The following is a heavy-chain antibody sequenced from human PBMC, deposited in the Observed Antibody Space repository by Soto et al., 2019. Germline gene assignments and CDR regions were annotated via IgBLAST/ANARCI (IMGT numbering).Heavy chain of an antibody. D-gene: IGHD1-26*01. V-gene: IGHV1-69*13. CDR1: GGTFSSYA. Sequence: AASVKVSCKASGGTFSSYAISWVRQAPGQGLEWMGGIIPIFGTANYAQKFQGRVTITADESTSTAYMELSSLRSEDTAVYYCARDRKVGARCAFDIWGQGTMVTV. CDR3: ARDRKVGARCAFDI. J-gene: IGHJ3*02. CDR2: IIPIFGTA.